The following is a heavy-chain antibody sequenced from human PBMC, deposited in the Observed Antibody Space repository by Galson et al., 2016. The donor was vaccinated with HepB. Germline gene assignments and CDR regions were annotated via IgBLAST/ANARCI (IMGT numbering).Heavy chain of an antibody. Sequence: ETLSLTCAVSGGSISSSNWWIWVRQPPGKGLEWIGEIYHSGSTNYNPSLKSRVTISVDKSNNQFSLKLSSVTAADTAVYYCARGRGGSGSPFDHWGQGTLVPVS. CDR2: IYHSGST. D-gene: IGHD6-19*01. V-gene: IGHV4-4*02. CDR3: ARGRGGSGSPFDH. J-gene: IGHJ4*02. CDR1: GGSISSSNW.